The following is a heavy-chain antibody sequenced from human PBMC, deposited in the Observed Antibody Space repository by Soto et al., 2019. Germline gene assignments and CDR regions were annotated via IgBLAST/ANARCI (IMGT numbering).Heavy chain of an antibody. V-gene: IGHV3-21*01. CDR2: ISSNSTYI. J-gene: IGHJ4*02. CDR1: GFTFRRCS. Sequence: PGGSLRLSCAASGFTFRRCSMNWVLQAPGKGLEWVSSISSNSTYIYYADSVKGRFTISRDNAKNSLYLQMNSLRAEDTAVYYCAMEYSSRPDWGQGTLVTVSS. D-gene: IGHD6-13*01. CDR3: AMEYSSRPD.